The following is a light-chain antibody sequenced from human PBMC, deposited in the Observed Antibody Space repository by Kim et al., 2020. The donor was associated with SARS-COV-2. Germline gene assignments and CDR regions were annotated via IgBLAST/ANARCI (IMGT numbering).Light chain of an antibody. CDR3: QVWDSSSDHPV. Sequence: AQGKTDRFTCGGNDIGSKRVRRNQQKPGQAPVVVIYYDSDRPSGIPERFSGSNSGNTATLTISRVEAGDEADYYCQVWDSSSDHPVCGGGTKLTVL. V-gene: IGLV3-21*04. CDR1: DIGSKR. CDR2: YDS. J-gene: IGLJ3*02.